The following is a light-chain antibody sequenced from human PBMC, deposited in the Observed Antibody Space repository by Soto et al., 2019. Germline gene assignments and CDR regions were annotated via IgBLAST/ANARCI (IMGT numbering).Light chain of an antibody. J-gene: IGKJ1*01. CDR1: QSVSDY. V-gene: IGKV3-15*01. CDR2: GAS. CDR3: QHYNKWPPWT. Sequence: ETLMTQSPATLSVSPGERATLSCRASQSVSDYVAWYQQKPGQAPRLLIYGASIRATTTPAKFSGSGSGTEFTLTISSLQSEDFAVYYCQHYNKWPPWTFGQGTKVDIK.